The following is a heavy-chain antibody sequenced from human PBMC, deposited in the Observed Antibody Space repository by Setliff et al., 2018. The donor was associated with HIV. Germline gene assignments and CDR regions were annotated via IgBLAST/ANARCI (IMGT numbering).Heavy chain of an antibody. CDR1: GFTFKTYS. J-gene: IGHJ4*02. V-gene: IGHV3-48*01. CDR2: IKTDGGTT. CDR3: AAMTSDWHEAY. D-gene: IGHD2-21*02. Sequence: GGSLRLSCVGSGFTFKTYSMNWVRQAPGKGLEWLSYIKTDGGTTYDADSVEGRFTISRDNSKNTLYLQMNSLRAEDTAVYYCAAMTSDWHEAYWGQGILVTVSS.